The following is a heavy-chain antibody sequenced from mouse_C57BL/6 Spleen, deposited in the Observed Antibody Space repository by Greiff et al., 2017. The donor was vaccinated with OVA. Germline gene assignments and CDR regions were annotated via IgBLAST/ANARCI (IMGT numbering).Heavy chain of an antibody. CDR2: ISYDGSN. J-gene: IGHJ2*01. CDR3: ARVIGSSYGYFDY. D-gene: IGHD1-1*01. CDR1: GYSITSGYY. V-gene: IGHV3-6*01. Sequence: VQLQQSGPGLVKPSQSLSLTCSVTGYSITSGYYWNWIRQFPGNKLEWMGYISYDGSNNYNPSLKNRISITRDTSKNQFFLKLNSVTTEDTATYYCARVIGSSYGYFDYWGQGTTLTVSS.